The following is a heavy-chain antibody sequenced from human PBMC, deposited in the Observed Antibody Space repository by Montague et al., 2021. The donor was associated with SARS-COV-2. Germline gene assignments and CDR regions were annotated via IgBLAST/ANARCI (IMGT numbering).Heavy chain of an antibody. Sequence: SLRLSCSGSGFTFSSYAMHWVRQAPGKGLEWVAVISYDGSNKYYXDSVKGRFTISRDNSKNTLYLQMNSLRAEDTAVYYCAKDPHYDFWSGYYYDYWGQGTLVTVSS. CDR2: ISYDGSNK. D-gene: IGHD3-3*01. V-gene: IGHV3-30*04. CDR1: GFTFSSYA. J-gene: IGHJ4*02. CDR3: AKDPHYDFWSGYYYDY.